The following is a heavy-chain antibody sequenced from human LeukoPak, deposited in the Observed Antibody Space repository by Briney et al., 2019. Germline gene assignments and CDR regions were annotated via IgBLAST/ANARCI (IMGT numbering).Heavy chain of an antibody. CDR3: ARDRTVTTFYYYYGMDV. CDR1: GYTFTSYD. J-gene: IGHJ6*02. D-gene: IGHD4-17*01. Sequence: ASVKVSCKASGYTFTSYDINWVRQATGQGLEWMGWMNPNSGNTGYAQKFQGRVTMTRNTSISTAYMELSSLRSEDTAVYYCARDRTVTTFYYYYGMDVWGQGTTVTVSS. V-gene: IGHV1-8*01. CDR2: MNPNSGNT.